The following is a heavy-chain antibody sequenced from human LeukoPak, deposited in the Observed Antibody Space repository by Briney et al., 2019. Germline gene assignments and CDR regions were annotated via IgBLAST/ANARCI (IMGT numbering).Heavy chain of an antibody. CDR2: IYHSGST. V-gene: IGHV4-59*01. CDR3: ARDGYSGSDAL. D-gene: IGHD5-12*01. J-gene: IGHJ4*02. CDR1: GGSISTYY. Sequence: SETLSLTCTVSGGSISTYYWSWIRQPPGKGLEWIGYIYHSGSTNYNPSLKSRVTISVDTSQNQFSLKLSSVTAADTAVYYCARDGYSGSDALWGQGTLVTVSS.